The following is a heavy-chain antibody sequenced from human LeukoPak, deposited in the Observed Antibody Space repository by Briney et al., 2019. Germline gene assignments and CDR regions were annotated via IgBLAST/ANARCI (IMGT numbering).Heavy chain of an antibody. CDR3: AKDPTQQLVDYYYYYGMDV. CDR1: GFTFSSYA. Sequence: GGSLRLSCAASGFTFSSYAMSWVRQAPGKGLEWVSAISGSGGSTYYADSVKGRFTISRDNSKNTLYLQMNSLRAEDTAVYYCAKDPTQQLVDYYYYYGMDVWGQGTTVTVSS. D-gene: IGHD6-13*01. V-gene: IGHV3-23*01. J-gene: IGHJ6*02. CDR2: ISGSGGST.